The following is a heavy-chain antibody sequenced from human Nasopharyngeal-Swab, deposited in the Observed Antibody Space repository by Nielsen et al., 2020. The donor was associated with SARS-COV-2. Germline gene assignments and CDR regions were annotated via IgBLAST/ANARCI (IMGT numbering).Heavy chain of an antibody. CDR3: ARAFSSWYVMQASDYFDY. V-gene: IGHV1-69*05. CDR1: GGTFSSYA. CDR2: IIPIFGTA. D-gene: IGHD6-13*01. J-gene: IGHJ4*02. Sequence: SVKVSCKASGGTFSSYAISWVRQAPGQGLEWMGGIIPIFGTANYAQKFQGRVTMTRDTSTSTVYMELSSLRSEDTAVYYCARAFSSWYVMQASDYFDYWGQGTLVTVSS.